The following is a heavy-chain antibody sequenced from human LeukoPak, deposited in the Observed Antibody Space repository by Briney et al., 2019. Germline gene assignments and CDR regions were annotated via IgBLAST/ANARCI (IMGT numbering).Heavy chain of an antibody. J-gene: IGHJ5*02. Sequence: WETLSLTCTVSGDSISNYYWNWIRQPPGKGLEWIGYIWHSGSTNYNPSLKSRVTISIDTSNHQFSLKLSSVTAADTAMYYCARGGDSSGWNAWFDPWGHGTLVTVSS. CDR1: GDSISNYY. D-gene: IGHD6-25*01. CDR2: IWHSGST. CDR3: ARGGDSSGWNAWFDP. V-gene: IGHV4-59*01.